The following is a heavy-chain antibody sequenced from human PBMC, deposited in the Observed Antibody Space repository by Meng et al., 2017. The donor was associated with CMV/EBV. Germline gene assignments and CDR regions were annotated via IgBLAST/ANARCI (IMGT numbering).Heavy chain of an antibody. Sequence: ASVKVSCKASGYTFTGYYMHWVRQAPGQGLEWMGWTNPNSGGTNYAQKFQGRVTMTRDTSISTAYMELSRLRSDDTAVYYCARGAVVVPAAIVSDWFDPWGQGTLVTVSS. CDR3: ARGAVVVPAAIVSDWFDP. D-gene: IGHD2-2*02. V-gene: IGHV1-2*02. CDR1: GYTFTGYY. J-gene: IGHJ5*02. CDR2: TNPNSGGT.